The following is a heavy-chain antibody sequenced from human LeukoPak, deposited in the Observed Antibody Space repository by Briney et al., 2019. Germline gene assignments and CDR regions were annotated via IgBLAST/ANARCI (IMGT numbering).Heavy chain of an antibody. Sequence: SETLSLTCTVSGGSISSGSYYWTWTRQPAGKVLEWIGRIYTTGSTNYNPSLKSRVTIPMDTSKNQFSLILSSVTAADTAVYYCARVNYSDSSGRTFDSWGQGTLVTVSS. V-gene: IGHV4-61*02. D-gene: IGHD3-22*01. J-gene: IGHJ4*02. CDR2: IYTTGST. CDR1: GGSISSGSYY. CDR3: ARVNYSDSSGRTFDS.